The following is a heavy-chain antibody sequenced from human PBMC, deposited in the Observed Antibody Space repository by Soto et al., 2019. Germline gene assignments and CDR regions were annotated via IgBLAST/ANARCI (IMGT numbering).Heavy chain of an antibody. J-gene: IGHJ4*02. D-gene: IGHD2-2*01. CDR2: ISSSSSNI. V-gene: IGHV3-21*01. Sequence: GGSLRLSCAASGFTFSTYSMNWVRQAPGKGLEWVSSISSSSSNIYYADSMKGRFTISRDNAKNSLYLQMNSLRAEDTAVYYCARMSSSISPGCWGQGTLVTVSS. CDR3: ARMSSSISPGC. CDR1: GFTFSTYS.